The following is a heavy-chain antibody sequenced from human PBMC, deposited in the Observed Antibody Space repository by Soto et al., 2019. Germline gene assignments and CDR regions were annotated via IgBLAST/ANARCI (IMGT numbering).Heavy chain of an antibody. V-gene: IGHV4-30-4*01. D-gene: IGHD2-2*02. CDR2: IYYSGST. CDR3: ASSLCSSPSCYTFDY. CDR1: GGSISSGDYY. J-gene: IGHJ4*02. Sequence: PSETLSLTCTVSGGSISSGDYYWSWIRQPPGKGLEWIGYIYYSGSTYYNPSLKSRVTISVDTSKNQFSLKLSSVTAADTAVYYCASSLCSSPSCYTFDYWGQGTLVTVSS.